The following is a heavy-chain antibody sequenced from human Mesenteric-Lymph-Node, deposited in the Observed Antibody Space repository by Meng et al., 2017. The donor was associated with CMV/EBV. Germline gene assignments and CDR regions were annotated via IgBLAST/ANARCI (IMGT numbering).Heavy chain of an antibody. CDR1: GFSCSDYY. CDR3: ARDQTFVGADS. J-gene: IGHJ4*02. CDR2: ISGSGRTI. V-gene: IGHV3-11*01. D-gene: IGHD3-3*01. Sequence: LACGASGFSCSDYYMSWIRQAPGKGLEWVSYISGSGRTIYYTDSVKGRFTVSRDNAKNSLYLQMNSLRAEDTAFYYCARDQTFVGADSWGQGTLVTVSS.